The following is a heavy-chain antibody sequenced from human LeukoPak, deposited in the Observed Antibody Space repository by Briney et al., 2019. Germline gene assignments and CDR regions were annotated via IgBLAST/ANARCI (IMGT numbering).Heavy chain of an antibody. CDR2: IVVGSGNT. CDR1: GFTFTSSA. Sequence: SVNVSCKASGFTFTSSAMQWVRQARGQRLEWIGWIVVGSGNTNYAQKFQERVTITRDMPTSTAYMELSSLRSEDTAVYYRAADTLAGTPNFDYWGQGTLVTVSS. D-gene: IGHD1-1*01. V-gene: IGHV1-58*02. J-gene: IGHJ4*02. CDR3: AADTLAGTPNFDY.